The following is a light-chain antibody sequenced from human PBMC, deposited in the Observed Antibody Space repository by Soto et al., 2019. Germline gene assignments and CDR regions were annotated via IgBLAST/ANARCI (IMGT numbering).Light chain of an antibody. CDR2: KAS. CDR1: QTISSW. Sequence: LQMTLSPSTLSGSVGDRVTITCRASQTISSWLAWYQQKPGKAPKLLIYKASTLKSGVPSRFSGSGSGTDLTLTISSLQPEDFATYYCQQSESFPLTFGGGTKVDIK. V-gene: IGKV1-5*03. J-gene: IGKJ4*01. CDR3: QQSESFPLT.